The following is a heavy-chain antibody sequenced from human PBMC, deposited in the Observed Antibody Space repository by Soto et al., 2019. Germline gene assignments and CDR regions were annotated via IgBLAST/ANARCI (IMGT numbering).Heavy chain of an antibody. CDR3: AKDALAVASS. Sequence: GGSLRLSCAASGFSFGSYVMSWVRQSPGKGLEWVSAISGSGSSSGYADSVKGRFTISRDNSKNTLYLQMNSLRAEDTAVYYCAKDALAVASSWGQGTLVTVSS. CDR2: ISGSGSSS. J-gene: IGHJ5*02. V-gene: IGHV3-23*01. D-gene: IGHD6-19*01. CDR1: GFSFGSYV.